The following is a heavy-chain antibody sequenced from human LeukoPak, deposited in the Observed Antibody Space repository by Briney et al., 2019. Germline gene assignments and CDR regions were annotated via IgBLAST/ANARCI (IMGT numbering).Heavy chain of an antibody. Sequence: PGGSLRLSCAASGFTFSSYAMSWVRQAPGRGLEWVSAISGSGGSTYYADSVKGRFTISRDNSKNTLYLQMNSLRAEDTAVYYCAKDGFLEWLAFDYWGQGTLVTVSS. CDR2: ISGSGGST. D-gene: IGHD3-3*01. V-gene: IGHV3-23*01. CDR3: AKDGFLEWLAFDY. J-gene: IGHJ4*02. CDR1: GFTFSSYA.